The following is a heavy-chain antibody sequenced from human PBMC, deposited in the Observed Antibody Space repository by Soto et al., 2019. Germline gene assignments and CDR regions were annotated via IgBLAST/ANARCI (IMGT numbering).Heavy chain of an antibody. CDR2: IYYSGST. V-gene: IGHV4-31*03. Sequence: TSETLSLTCTVSGGSISSGGYYWSWIRQHPGKGLEWIGYIYYSGSTYYNPSLKSRVTISVDTSKNQFSLKLSSVTTADTAVYYCARAGGDLRYVEYWGQGTLVTVSS. CDR3: ARAGGDLRYVEY. CDR1: GGSISSGGYY. D-gene: IGHD3-16*01. J-gene: IGHJ4*02.